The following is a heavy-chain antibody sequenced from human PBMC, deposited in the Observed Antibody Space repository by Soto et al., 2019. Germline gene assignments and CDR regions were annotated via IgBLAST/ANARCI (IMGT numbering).Heavy chain of an antibody. CDR3: ANTPFYYYDSSGPTYGMDV. Sequence: LRLSCAASGFTFSSYAMSWVRQAPGKGLEWVSAISGSGGSTYYADSVKGRFTISRDNSKNTLYLQMNSLRAEDTAVYYCANTPFYYYDSSGPTYGMDVWGQGTTVTVSS. CDR2: ISGSGGST. J-gene: IGHJ6*02. V-gene: IGHV3-23*01. CDR1: GFTFSSYA. D-gene: IGHD3-22*01.